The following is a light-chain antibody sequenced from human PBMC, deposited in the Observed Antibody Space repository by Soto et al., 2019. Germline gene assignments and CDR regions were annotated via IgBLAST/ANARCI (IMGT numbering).Light chain of an antibody. CDR2: AAS. CDR3: QQYGSAPRT. V-gene: IGKV3-20*01. J-gene: IGKJ1*01. CDR1: QSVSRNY. Sequence: EIVLTQSPGTLSLSPGERATLSCRASQSVSRNYLAWYQQKPGQAPRLLIYAASSRICGIPDRFSGSGSGTDFTLTISRLEPEDFAVYHCQQYGSAPRTFGQGTKVEIK.